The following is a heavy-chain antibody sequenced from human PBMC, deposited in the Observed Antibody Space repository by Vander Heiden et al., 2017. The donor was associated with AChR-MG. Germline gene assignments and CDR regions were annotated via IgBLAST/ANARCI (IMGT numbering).Heavy chain of an antibody. CDR1: GVSISAGLW. V-gene: IGHV4-4*02. CDR3: VRHSVAGYYFDL. D-gene: IGHD6-19*01. Sequence: QVQLQESGPGLVKPSGTLSLTCAVSGVSISAGLWWSWVRQPPGKGLEWIGQISPSGRTRYSPSLKSRVTISMDASKNQFSLRMDSLAAADTAVFYCVRHSVAGYYFDLWGRGSLVTVS. CDR2: ISPSGRT. J-gene: IGHJ2*01.